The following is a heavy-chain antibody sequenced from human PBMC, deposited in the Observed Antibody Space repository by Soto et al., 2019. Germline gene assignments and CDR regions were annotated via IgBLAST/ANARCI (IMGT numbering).Heavy chain of an antibody. CDR3: ARADSGYAHGYYYYGMDV. J-gene: IGHJ6*02. Sequence: EVQLVESGGGLVQHGGSLRLSCAASGFTFSSYSMNWVRQAPGKGLEWVSYISSSSSTIYYADSVKGRFTISRDNAKNSLYLQMNSLRAEDTAVYYCARADSGYAHGYYYYGMDVWGQGTTVTVSS. CDR2: ISSSSSTI. V-gene: IGHV3-48*01. CDR1: GFTFSSYS. D-gene: IGHD5-12*01.